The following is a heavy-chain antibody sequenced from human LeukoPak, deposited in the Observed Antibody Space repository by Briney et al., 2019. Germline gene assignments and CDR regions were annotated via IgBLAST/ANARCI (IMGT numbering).Heavy chain of an antibody. CDR3: ARGYSGYLFFDC. V-gene: IGHV1-8*01. J-gene: IGHJ4*02. D-gene: IGHD5-12*01. Sequence: ASVKVSCKASGYTFTSYDINWVRQATGQGLEWMGWMNPNSGNTGYAQKFQGRVTMTRNTSISTAYMELSSLRSEDTAVYYCARGYSGYLFFDCWGQGTLVTVSS. CDR2: MNPNSGNT. CDR1: GYTFTSYD.